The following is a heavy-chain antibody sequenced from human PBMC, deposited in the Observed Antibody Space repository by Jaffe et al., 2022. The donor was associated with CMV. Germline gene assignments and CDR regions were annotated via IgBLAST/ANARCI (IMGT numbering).Heavy chain of an antibody. J-gene: IGHJ4*02. Sequence: QLQLQESGPGLVKPSETLSLTCTVSGGSISSSSYYWGWIRQPPGKGLEWIGSIYYSGSTYYNPSLKSRVTISVDTSKNQFSLKLSSVTAADTAVYYCARLGSSGWQYYFDYWGQGTLVTVSS. V-gene: IGHV4-39*01. CDR1: GGSISSSSYY. CDR3: ARLGSSGWQYYFDY. CDR2: IYYSGST. D-gene: IGHD6-19*01.